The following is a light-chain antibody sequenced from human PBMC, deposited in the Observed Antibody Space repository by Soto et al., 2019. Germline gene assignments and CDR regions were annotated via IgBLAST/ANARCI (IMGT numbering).Light chain of an antibody. CDR1: RSVSSY. CDR3: QQRSNWPPT. J-gene: IGKJ4*01. V-gene: IGKV3-11*01. Sequence: ETVLTQSPATLSLSPGERATLSCRASRSVSSYLAWYQQKPGQAPRLLIYDASNRASGIPARFSGSGSGTDFTLTISSLEPEDFAVYSCQQRSNWPPTFGGGTKVEIK. CDR2: DAS.